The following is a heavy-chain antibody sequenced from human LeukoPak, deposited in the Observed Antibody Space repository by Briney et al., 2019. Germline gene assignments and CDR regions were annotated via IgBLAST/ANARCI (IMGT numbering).Heavy chain of an antibody. J-gene: IGHJ4*02. CDR2: IKSKTDGGTT. CDR1: GFTFTNAW. D-gene: IGHD2-2*01. V-gene: IGHV3-15*01. CDR3: SRYCSGTSCYAGWLS. Sequence: GGSLRLSCTASGFTFTNAWMSWVRQAPGKGLEWVGRIKSKTDGGTTDLAAPVKGRFTISRDDSINTLFLQMNSLKTEDTAVYYCSRYCSGTSCYAGWLSRGQGTLVTVSS.